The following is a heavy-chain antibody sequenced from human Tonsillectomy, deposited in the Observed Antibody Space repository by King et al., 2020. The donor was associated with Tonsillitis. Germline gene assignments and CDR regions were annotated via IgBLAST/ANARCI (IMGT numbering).Heavy chain of an antibody. D-gene: IGHD4-17*01. Sequence: VQLVQSGGGVVQPGRSLRLSCAASGFTFSSYAMHWVRQAPGKGLEWVAVISYDGSNKYYADSVKDRFTISRDNSKHTLYLQMNSLRAEDTAVYYCARDHETDYGDDSWYFALWVRGTLVTVSA. CDR3: ARDHETDYGDDSWYFAL. V-gene: IGHV3-30*04. J-gene: IGHJ2*01. CDR1: GFTFSSYA. CDR2: ISYDGSNK.